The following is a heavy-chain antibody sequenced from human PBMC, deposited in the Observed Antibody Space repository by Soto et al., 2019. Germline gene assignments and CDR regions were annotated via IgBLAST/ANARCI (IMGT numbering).Heavy chain of an antibody. V-gene: IGHV3-23*01. J-gene: IGHJ6*02. CDR3: ATFDRCSGGSCYSRHYYYYGMDV. CDR2: ISGSGGST. CDR1: GFTFSSYA. Sequence: GGSLRLSCAASGFTFSSYAMSWVRQAPGKGLEWVSAISGSGGSTYYADSVKGRFTISRDNSKNTLYLQMNSLRAEDTAVYYCATFDRCSGGSCYSRHYYYYGMDVWGQGTTVTVSS. D-gene: IGHD2-15*01.